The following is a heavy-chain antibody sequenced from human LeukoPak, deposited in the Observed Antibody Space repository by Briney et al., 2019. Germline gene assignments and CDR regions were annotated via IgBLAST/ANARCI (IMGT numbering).Heavy chain of an antibody. CDR1: GFTFSSYS. Sequence: GGSLRLSCAASGFTFSSYSMNWVRQAPGKGLEWVSYISSSSSTIYYADSVKGRFTISRDNAKNSLYLQMNSLRAEDTAVYYCAREISDYDILTGYYNGNWFDPWGQGTLVTVSS. V-gene: IGHV3-48*01. CDR2: ISSSSSTI. J-gene: IGHJ5*02. CDR3: AREISDYDILTGYYNGNWFDP. D-gene: IGHD3-9*01.